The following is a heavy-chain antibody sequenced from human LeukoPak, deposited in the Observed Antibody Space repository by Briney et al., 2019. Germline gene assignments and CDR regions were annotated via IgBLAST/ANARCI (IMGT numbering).Heavy chain of an antibody. CDR2: INHSGST. Sequence: KPSETLSLTCAVYGGSFSGYYWSWIRQPPGKGLEWIGEINHSGSTNYNPSLKSRVTISVDTSKNQFSLKLSSVTAADTAVYYCARGAVLRFLEWSRRNWFDPWGQGTLVTVSS. V-gene: IGHV4-34*01. J-gene: IGHJ5*02. D-gene: IGHD3-3*01. CDR1: GGSFSGYY. CDR3: ARGAVLRFLEWSRRNWFDP.